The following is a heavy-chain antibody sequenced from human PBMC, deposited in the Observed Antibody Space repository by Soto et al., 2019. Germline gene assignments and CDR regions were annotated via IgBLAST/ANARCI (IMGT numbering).Heavy chain of an antibody. V-gene: IGHV4-31*03. CDR2: IYYSGST. CDR1: GGSISSGGYY. Sequence: SETLSLTCTVSGGSISSGGYYWSWIRQHPGKGLEWIGYIYYSGSTYYNPSLKSRVTISVDTSKNQFSLELSSVTAADTAVYYCARVSIESQQLSSYYFDYWGQGTLVTVSS. CDR3: ARVSIESQQLSSYYFDY. J-gene: IGHJ4*02. D-gene: IGHD6-13*01.